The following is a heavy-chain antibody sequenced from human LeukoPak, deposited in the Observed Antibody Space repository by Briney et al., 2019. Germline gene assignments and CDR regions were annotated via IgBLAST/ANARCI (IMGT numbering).Heavy chain of an antibody. Sequence: SETLSLTCAVFGYSISRGYYWGWIRQPPGKGLEWIGSIDRSGSTYYNPSLKSRVTILVDTSKNQFSLKLNSVTAADTAVYYCARQGQLNFDYWGQGTLVTVSS. CDR3: ARQGQLNFDY. CDR2: IDRSGST. V-gene: IGHV4-38-2*01. D-gene: IGHD5-18*01. CDR1: GYSISRGYY. J-gene: IGHJ4*02.